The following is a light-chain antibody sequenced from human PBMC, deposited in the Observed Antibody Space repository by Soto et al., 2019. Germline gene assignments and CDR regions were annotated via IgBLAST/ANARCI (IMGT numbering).Light chain of an antibody. CDR2: DAS. J-gene: IGKJ4*01. CDR1: QSISSW. CDR3: LQHNSYPLT. Sequence: DIQMTQSPSTLSASVGARVPITCRASQSISSWLAWYQQKPGKAPKLLIYDASSLESGVPSRFSGSGSGTEFTLTISSLQPEDFATYYCLQHNSYPLTFGGGTKVDIK. V-gene: IGKV1-5*01.